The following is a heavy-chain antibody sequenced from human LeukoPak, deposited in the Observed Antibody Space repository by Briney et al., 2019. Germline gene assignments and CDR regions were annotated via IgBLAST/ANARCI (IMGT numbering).Heavy chain of an antibody. CDR1: GSTFSSYA. CDR2: NSGGSS. D-gene: IGHD6-19*01. V-gene: IGHV3-23*01. Sequence: GGSLRLSCAASGSTFSSYAMSWVRQAPGKGLEWVSSNSGGSSYYADSVKGRFTISRDNSKNTLYLQMNSLRAEDTAVYYCAKDLGSSGWYIDYWGQGTLVTVSS. J-gene: IGHJ4*02. CDR3: AKDLGSSGWYIDY.